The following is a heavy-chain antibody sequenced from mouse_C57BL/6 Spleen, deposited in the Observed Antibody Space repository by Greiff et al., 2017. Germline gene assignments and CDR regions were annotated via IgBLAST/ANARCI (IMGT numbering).Heavy chain of an antibody. J-gene: IGHJ2*01. V-gene: IGHV5-6*01. D-gene: IGHD3-3*01. Sequence: EVHLVESGGDLVKPGGSLKLSCAASGFTFSSYGMSWVRQTPDKRLEWVATISSGGSYTYYPDSVKGRFTISRDNAKNTLYLQMSSLKSEDTAIYYCARRGGRGYFDYWGQGTTLPVSS. CDR1: GFTFSSYG. CDR3: ARRGGRGYFDY. CDR2: ISSGGSYT.